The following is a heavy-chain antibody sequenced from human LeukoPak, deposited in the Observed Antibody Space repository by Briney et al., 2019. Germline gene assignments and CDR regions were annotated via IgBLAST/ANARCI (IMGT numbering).Heavy chain of an antibody. J-gene: IGHJ6*02. CDR1: GDSISSYY. V-gene: IGHV4-59*01. Sequence: SETLSLTCTVSGDSISSYYWSWLRQPPGRGLEWIGYIYYSGSTNYNPSLKSRVTISVDTSKNQFSLKLSSVTAADTAVYYCARVPYGDYGMDVWGQGTTVTVSS. CDR2: IYYSGST. CDR3: ARVPYGDYGMDV. D-gene: IGHD4-17*01.